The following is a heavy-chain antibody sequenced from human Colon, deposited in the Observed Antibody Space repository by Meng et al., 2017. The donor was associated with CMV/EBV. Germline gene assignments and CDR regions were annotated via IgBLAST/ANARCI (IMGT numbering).Heavy chain of an antibody. CDR2: ISSSAGTT. D-gene: IGHD1-1*01. Sequence: GGSLRLSCAASRFTFISYAMSWVRQAPGRGLEWVSGISSSAGTTLYADSVKGRFTISRDNSKNTLYLQINSLRAEDTATYYCAKDLGTPSELEPFDYWGQGTLVTVSS. J-gene: IGHJ4*02. CDR1: RFTFISYA. CDR3: AKDLGTPSELEPFDY. V-gene: IGHV3-23*01.